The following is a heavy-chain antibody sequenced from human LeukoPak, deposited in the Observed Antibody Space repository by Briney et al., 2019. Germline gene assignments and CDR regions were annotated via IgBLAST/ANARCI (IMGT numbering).Heavy chain of an antibody. CDR1: GFTFSSYA. Sequence: GGSLRLSCAASGFTFSSYAMSWVRQAPGKGLEWVSAISGSGGSTYYADSVKGRLTISRDNSKNTLYLQMNSLRAEDTAVYYCATRGYDSNWFDPWGQGTLVTVSS. CDR2: ISGSGGST. V-gene: IGHV3-23*01. D-gene: IGHD5-12*01. J-gene: IGHJ5*02. CDR3: ATRGYDSNWFDP.